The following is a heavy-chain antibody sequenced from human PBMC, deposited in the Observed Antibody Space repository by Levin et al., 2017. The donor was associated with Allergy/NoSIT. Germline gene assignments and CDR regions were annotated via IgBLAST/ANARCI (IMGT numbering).Heavy chain of an antibody. CDR3: ARESDGSGAYSD. J-gene: IGHJ4*02. CDR1: GFNFDYYY. V-gene: IGHV3-11*01. CDR2: ISRRGGTI. D-gene: IGHD3-10*01. Sequence: GESLKISCAASGFNFDYYYMSWIRQAPGKGLEWVSYISRRGGTIYYADSVKGRFTISRDNAKNSLYLQMNSLRAEDTAVYYCARESDGSGAYSDWGRGVLVTVSS.